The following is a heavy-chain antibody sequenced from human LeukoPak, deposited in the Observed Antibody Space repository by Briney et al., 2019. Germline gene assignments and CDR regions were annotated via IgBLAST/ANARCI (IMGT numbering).Heavy chain of an antibody. CDR1: GFTFSSYW. CDR2: IKQDGSVE. J-gene: IGHJ4*02. Sequence: GGSLGLSCAASGFTFSSYWMSWVRQAPGKGLEWEANIKQDGSVEYYVVSVKGRFTISRDNAKESLYLQMNSLRAEDTAVYYCARIGYSSSSFDFWGQGTLVTVSS. CDR3: ARIGYSSSSFDF. V-gene: IGHV3-7*05. D-gene: IGHD6-6*01.